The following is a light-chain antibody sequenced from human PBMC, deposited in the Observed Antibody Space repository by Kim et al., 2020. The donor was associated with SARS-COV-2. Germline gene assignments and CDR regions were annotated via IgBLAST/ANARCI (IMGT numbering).Light chain of an antibody. V-gene: IGKV3-20*01. Sequence: EIVLTQSQGTLPSSPGERVTLSCRASQTVSRNYLAWYQQKSGQAPRLLIYDASTRATGIPDRFSGSGSGADFSLTITRLEPDDFVVYYCQHYGSSPLTFGRGTPLE. J-gene: IGKJ5*01. CDR1: QTVSRNY. CDR2: DAS. CDR3: QHYGSSPLT.